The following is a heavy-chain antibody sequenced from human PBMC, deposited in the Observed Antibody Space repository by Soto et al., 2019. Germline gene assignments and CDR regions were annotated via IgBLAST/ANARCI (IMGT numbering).Heavy chain of an antibody. D-gene: IGHD1-7*01. V-gene: IGHV1-18*01. Sequence: ASVKVSCKASGYTFTSYGISWVRQAPGQGLEWMGWISAYNGNTNYAQRLQGRVTMTTDTSTSTAYMELRSLRSDDTAVYYCARDPNWNLRNYYYYYGMDVWGQGTTVTVSS. CDR2: ISAYNGNT. CDR3: ARDPNWNLRNYYYYYGMDV. CDR1: GYTFTSYG. J-gene: IGHJ6*02.